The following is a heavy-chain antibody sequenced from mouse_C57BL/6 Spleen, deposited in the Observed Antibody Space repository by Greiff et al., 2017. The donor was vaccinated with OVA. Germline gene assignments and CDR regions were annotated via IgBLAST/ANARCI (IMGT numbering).Heavy chain of an antibody. D-gene: IGHD1-1*01. CDR3: ARGGLTTVVADWYFDV. Sequence: EVKLMESGPGLVKPSQSLSLTCSVTGYSITSGYYWNWIRQFPGNKLEWMGYISYDGSNNYNPSLKNRISITRDTSKNQYFLKLNSVTTEDTATYYCARGGLTTVVADWYFDVWGTGTTVTVSS. CDR1: GYSITSGYY. V-gene: IGHV3-6*01. CDR2: ISYDGSN. J-gene: IGHJ1*03.